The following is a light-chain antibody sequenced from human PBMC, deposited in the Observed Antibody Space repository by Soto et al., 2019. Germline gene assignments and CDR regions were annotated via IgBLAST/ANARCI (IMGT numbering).Light chain of an antibody. J-gene: IGLJ1*01. CDR2: EVT. CDR1: SGDIGGYNY. Sequence: QSALTQPASVSGSPGQSITISCTGTSGDIGGYNYVSWYQQHPGKAPELLISEVTNRPSGVSNRFSGSKSGNTASLTISGLQAEDEADYYCQSYDSSLSGYVFGTGTKVTVL. CDR3: QSYDSSLSGYV. V-gene: IGLV2-14*01.